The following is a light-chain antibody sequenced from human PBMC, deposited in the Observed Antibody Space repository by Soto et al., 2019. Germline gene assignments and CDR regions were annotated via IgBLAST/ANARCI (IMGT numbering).Light chain of an antibody. Sequence: EIVLTQSPGTLSLSPGERATLSCRASQSVSSSYLAWYQQKPGQAPRLLIYGASSRATGIPDRFSGSGSGTDFTLTISRLGPEDFALYYCQQYGSSPLYTFGQGTKLEIK. V-gene: IGKV3-20*01. CDR2: GAS. CDR3: QQYGSSPLYT. CDR1: QSVSSSY. J-gene: IGKJ2*01.